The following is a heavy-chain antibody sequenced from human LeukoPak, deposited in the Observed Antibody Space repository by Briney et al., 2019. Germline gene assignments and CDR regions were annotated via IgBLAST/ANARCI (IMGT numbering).Heavy chain of an antibody. CDR3: ARGFRDYYDSSGYLDY. Sequence: ASETLSLTCTVSGGSISSGGYYWSWIRQHPGQGLEWIGYIYYSGSTYYNPSLKSRVTISVDTSKNQFSLKLSSVTAADTAVYYCARGFRDYYDSSGYLDYWGQGTLVTVSS. CDR1: GGSISSGGYY. V-gene: IGHV4-31*03. J-gene: IGHJ4*02. CDR2: IYYSGST. D-gene: IGHD3-22*01.